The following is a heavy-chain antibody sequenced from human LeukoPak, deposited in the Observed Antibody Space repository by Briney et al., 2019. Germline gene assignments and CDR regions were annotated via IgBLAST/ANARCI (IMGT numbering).Heavy chain of an antibody. V-gene: IGHV5-51*01. CDR2: IYPGDSDT. J-gene: IGHJ4*02. CDR3: AVHFYSGSYTGHLYYFDY. Sequence: GESLKISCKGSGYSFTSYWIGWVRQMPGKGREWVGIIYPGDSDTRYSPSFKGKVTISADKSISTAYLQWSSLKASDTAMYYCAVHFYSGSYTGHLYYFDYWGQGTLVTVSS. CDR1: GYSFTSYW. D-gene: IGHD1-26*01.